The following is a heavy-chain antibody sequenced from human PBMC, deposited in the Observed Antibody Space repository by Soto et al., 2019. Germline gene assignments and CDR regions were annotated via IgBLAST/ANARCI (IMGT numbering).Heavy chain of an antibody. V-gene: IGHV4-31*03. CDR3: ARGWIQLKYYFDY. CDR2: IHYSGST. J-gene: IGHJ4*02. D-gene: IGHD5-18*01. CDR1: GGSISSGGYY. Sequence: SETLSLTCTVSGGSISSGGYYWSWIRQRPGEGLEWIGYIHYSGSTYCNPPLKSRVIMSVDTSKNHFSLELSSVTAADTAVYYCARGWIQLKYYFDYWGQGTLVTVSS.